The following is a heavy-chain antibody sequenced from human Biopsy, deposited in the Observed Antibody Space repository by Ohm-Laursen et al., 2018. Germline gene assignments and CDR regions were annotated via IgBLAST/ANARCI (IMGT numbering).Heavy chain of an antibody. D-gene: IGHD6-19*01. V-gene: IGHV1-46*01. CDR1: GYSFTSYY. J-gene: IGHJ4*02. Sequence: ASVKVSCKVSGYSFTSYYMHWVRQAPGQGLGWMGMINPSGSTTSYPQIFQGRVTMTRDTPKSTVYMELSSLRSADTAVYFCARNTGWYGDLYYFDYWGQGTLVTVSS. CDR3: ARNTGWYGDLYYFDY. CDR2: INPSGSTT.